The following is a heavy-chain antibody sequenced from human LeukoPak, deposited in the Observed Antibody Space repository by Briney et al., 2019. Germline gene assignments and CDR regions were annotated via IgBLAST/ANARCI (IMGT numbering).Heavy chain of an antibody. CDR3: ASSRSTYDFWSGYPN. J-gene: IGHJ4*02. Sequence: GESLKISCKGSGYSFTSYGISWVRQMPGKGLGWMGRIDPSDSYTNSRPSFQGHVTISADKSIRTASLQWSSLKASDTAMYYCASSRSTYDFWSGYPNWGQGTLVTVSS. CDR1: GYSFTSYG. V-gene: IGHV5-10-1*01. CDR2: IDPSDSYT. D-gene: IGHD3-3*01.